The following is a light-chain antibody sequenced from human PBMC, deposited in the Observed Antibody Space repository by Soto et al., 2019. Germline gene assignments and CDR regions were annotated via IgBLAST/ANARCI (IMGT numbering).Light chain of an antibody. CDR1: QSVSNNY. V-gene: IGKV3-20*01. CDR2: GAS. J-gene: IGKJ1*01. CDR3: QQYGSSGR. Sequence: EIVLTQSPGTLSLSPGERATLSCRASQSVSNNYLAWYQQKPGQAPRLLIYGASNRATGIPDRFSGSGSGTDFTPTTSRVEAEAFAVYYCQQYGSSGRFGQGTKVDIK.